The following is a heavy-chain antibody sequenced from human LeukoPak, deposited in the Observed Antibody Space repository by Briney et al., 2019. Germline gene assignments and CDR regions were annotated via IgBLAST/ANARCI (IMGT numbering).Heavy chain of an antibody. D-gene: IGHD6-19*01. CDR3: ARVLGYSTGYYYFDH. CDR2: ISADATTM. V-gene: IGHV3-11*01. J-gene: IGHJ4*02. CDR1: GFSFSDYY. Sequence: GGSLRLSCAASGFSFSDYYMSWLRQAPGKGLEWISYISADATTMYYGDSVKGRFIISRDIAKNSLHLQMNSLRVDDTAVYYCARVLGYSTGYYYFDHWGQGALVTVSS.